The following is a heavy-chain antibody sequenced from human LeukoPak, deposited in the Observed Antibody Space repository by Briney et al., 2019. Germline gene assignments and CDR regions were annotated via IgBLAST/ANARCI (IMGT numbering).Heavy chain of an antibody. CDR1: GCTLSSYA. CDR2: ISGSGGST. CDR3: AKDMRAAAGHYYSYYGMDV. J-gene: IGHJ6*02. Sequence: GGALTLSCADSGCTLSSYAMSWVRQAPGKGLEWVSAISGSGGSTYYADAVKGRFTISRDNSKNTLYLQMNSLRAEDTAVYYCAKDMRAAAGHYYSYYGMDVWGQGTTVTVSS. V-gene: IGHV3-23*01. D-gene: IGHD6-13*01.